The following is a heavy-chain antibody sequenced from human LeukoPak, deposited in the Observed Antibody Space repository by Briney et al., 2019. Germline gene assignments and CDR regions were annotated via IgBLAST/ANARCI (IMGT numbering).Heavy chain of an antibody. CDR2: ISGGGGSNT. CDR3: VRRPDYFDY. CDR1: GITFSSYA. V-gene: IGHV3-23*01. J-gene: IGHJ4*02. Sequence: PGGSLRLSCAASGITFSSYAMSWVRQAPGKGLEWVSIISGGGGSNTYYADSVKGRFTISRDNSKNTLNLQMNSLRAEDTAVYYCVRRPDYFDYWGQGTLVTVSS.